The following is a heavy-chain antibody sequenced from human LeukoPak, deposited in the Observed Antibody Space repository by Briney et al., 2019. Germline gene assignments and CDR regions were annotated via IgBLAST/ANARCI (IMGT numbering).Heavy chain of an antibody. CDR1: GFTFSDFA. D-gene: IGHD1-26*01. CDR2: IEKNAGGS. CDR3: AKQEGALIENWCFDH. Sequence: PGGSLRLSCAASGFTFSDFAMSWVHLAPGKGLEWVSSIEKNAGGSYYADSVKGRFTVSRDNSKNTLYLQMSSLRVEDTALYYCAKQEGALIENWCFDHWGLGTLVTVSS. V-gene: IGHV3-23*01. J-gene: IGHJ4*02.